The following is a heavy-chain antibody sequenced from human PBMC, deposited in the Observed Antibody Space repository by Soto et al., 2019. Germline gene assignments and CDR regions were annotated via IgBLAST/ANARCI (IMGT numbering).Heavy chain of an antibody. CDR2: IIPVYGTA. CDR1: GGSFSSTV. CDR3: ARPRVGGTTGYFQH. D-gene: IGHD1-26*01. Sequence: QVQLVQSGAEVKKPGSSVKVSCKASGGSFSSTVINWVRQAPGQGLEWMGGIIPVYGTAKYAPKSQARVTITADEVTSTAYMELSSLRSEDTAFYYCARPRVGGTTGYFQHWGQGTLVSVSS. V-gene: IGHV1-69*01. J-gene: IGHJ1*01.